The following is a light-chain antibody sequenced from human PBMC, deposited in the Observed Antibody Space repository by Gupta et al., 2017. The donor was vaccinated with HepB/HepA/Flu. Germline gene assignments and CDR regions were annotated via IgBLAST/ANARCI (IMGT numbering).Light chain of an antibody. CDR1: QSVTSN. J-gene: IGKJ4*01. CDR2: AAS. V-gene: IGKV3-15*01. Sequence: ENVMTQSPATLSVSPGERATLSCRASQSVTSNLAWYQQKPGQAPRLLIYAASTRATGTPARFRGSGSGTEFTLTISSRQSEDFAVYYCQHENYCHLTFGRGTKVEIK. CDR3: QHENYCHLT.